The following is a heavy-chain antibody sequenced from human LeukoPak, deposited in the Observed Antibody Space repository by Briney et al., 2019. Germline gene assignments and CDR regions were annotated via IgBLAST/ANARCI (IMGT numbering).Heavy chain of an antibody. Sequence: SETLSLTCTVSGGSISSYYWSWIRQPPGKGLEWIGYIYYSGSTNYNPSLKTRVTIGVDRYKKQFSLTLSSVTAADTAVYYCARDQGPRAYYYDSSGYYYGMDVWGQGPTVTVSS. CDR3: ARDQGPRAYYYDSSGYYYGMDV. CDR1: GGSISSYY. V-gene: IGHV4-59*01. D-gene: IGHD3-22*01. CDR2: IYYSGST. J-gene: IGHJ6*02.